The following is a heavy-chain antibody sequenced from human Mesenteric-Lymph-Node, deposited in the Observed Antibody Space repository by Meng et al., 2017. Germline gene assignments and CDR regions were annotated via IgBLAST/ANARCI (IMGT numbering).Heavy chain of an antibody. Sequence: GGSLRLSCAASGFTFSSYWMSWVRQAPGKGLQWVANINQYGSEKYYVDSVKGRFTISRDNSKNTLYLQMSSLRAEDTAVYYCAKDVVGATYSFDIWGQGTMVTVSS. V-gene: IGHV3-7*03. D-gene: IGHD1-26*01. J-gene: IGHJ3*02. CDR2: INQYGSEK. CDR1: GFTFSSYW. CDR3: AKDVVGATYSFDI.